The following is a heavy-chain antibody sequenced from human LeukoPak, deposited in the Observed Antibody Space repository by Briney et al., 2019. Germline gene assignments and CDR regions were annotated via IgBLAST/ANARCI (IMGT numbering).Heavy chain of an antibody. D-gene: IGHD3-10*01. CDR1: GITVSQSD. CDR3: ARDRAGSTPWVEFHP. V-gene: IGHV3-66*02. J-gene: IGHJ5*02. CDR2: IYTDGAT. Sequence: GGSLRLSCAISGITVSQSDMSWVRQAPGRGLEWVSLIYTDGATHYADSVKGRFTISRDTSKNTVYLEMRNLRPEDTAVYFCARDRAGSTPWVEFHPWGQGTLVTVSS.